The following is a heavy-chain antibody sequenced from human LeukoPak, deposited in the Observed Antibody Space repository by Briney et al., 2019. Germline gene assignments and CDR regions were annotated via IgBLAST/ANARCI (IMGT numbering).Heavy chain of an antibody. CDR2: IRSKAYGGTT. Sequence: PGRSLRLSCTASGFTFGDYAMSGFRQAPGKGREWVGFIRSKAYGGTTEYAAYVKGRFTISRDDSKSIAYLQMNSLKTEDTAVYYCTNSVAPNYWYFDLWGRGTLVTVSS. J-gene: IGHJ2*01. D-gene: IGHD2-15*01. V-gene: IGHV3-49*03. CDR3: TNSVAPNYWYFDL. CDR1: GFTFGDYA.